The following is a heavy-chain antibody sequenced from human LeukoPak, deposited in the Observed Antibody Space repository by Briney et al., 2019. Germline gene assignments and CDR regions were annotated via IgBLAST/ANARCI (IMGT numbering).Heavy chain of an antibody. Sequence: GGSLRLSCAASGFTFSSYGMHWVRQAPGKGLEWVAFIRYDGSNKYYADSVKGRFTISRDNSKNTLYLQMNSLRAEDTAVYYCAKDQGSGWPNWFDPWGQGTLVTVSS. D-gene: IGHD6-19*01. V-gene: IGHV3-30*02. CDR1: GFTFSSYG. CDR2: IRYDGSNK. CDR3: AKDQGSGWPNWFDP. J-gene: IGHJ5*02.